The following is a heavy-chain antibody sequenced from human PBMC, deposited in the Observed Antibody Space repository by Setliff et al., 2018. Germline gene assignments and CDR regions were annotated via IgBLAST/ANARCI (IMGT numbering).Heavy chain of an antibody. CDR1: GASVRSHY. Sequence: SETLSLTCTVSGASVRSHYWSWIRQSPEKGLEWIGFFFYSGDTKSNPSLKSRVTMSVDTSKNQLSLELTSVTAADTAVYYCARDRGSNNSPEDFDYWGLGTLVTVSS. D-gene: IGHD1-1*01. CDR3: ARDRGSNNSPEDFDY. CDR2: FFYSGDT. J-gene: IGHJ4*02. V-gene: IGHV4-59*02.